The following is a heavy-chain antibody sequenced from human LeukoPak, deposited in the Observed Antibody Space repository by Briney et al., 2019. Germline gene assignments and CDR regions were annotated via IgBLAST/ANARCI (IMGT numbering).Heavy chain of an antibody. V-gene: IGHV3-33*01. CDR1: GFTFSSYG. CDR2: IWYDGSNK. J-gene: IGHJ4*02. CDR3: ARDGPRITMVRGVINSFDY. Sequence: GGPLRLSCAASGFTFSSYGMHWVRQAPGKGLEWVAVIWYDGSNKYYADSVKGRFTISRDNSKNTLYLQMNSLRAEDTAVYYCARDGPRITMVRGVINSFDYWGQGTLVTVSS. D-gene: IGHD3-10*01.